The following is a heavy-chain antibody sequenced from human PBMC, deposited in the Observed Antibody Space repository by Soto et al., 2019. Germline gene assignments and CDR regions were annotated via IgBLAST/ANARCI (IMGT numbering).Heavy chain of an antibody. CDR2: ISGSGGRT. CDR1: GFTVSSNY. Sequence: PGGSLRLSCAASGFTVSSNYVSWVRQAPGKGLEWVSAISGSGGRTYYAGSVKGRFTISRDDSKNTLYLQMNSLRAEDTAVYYCAFPCSPLRWIDYWGQGTLVTVSS. CDR3: AFPCSPLRWIDY. V-gene: IGHV3-23*01. D-gene: IGHD2-15*01. J-gene: IGHJ4*02.